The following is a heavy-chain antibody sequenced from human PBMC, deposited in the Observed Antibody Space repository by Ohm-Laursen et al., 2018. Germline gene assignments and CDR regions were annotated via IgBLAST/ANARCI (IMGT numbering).Heavy chain of an antibody. J-gene: IGHJ4*02. CDR3: ARDKSSSVAGYFDY. V-gene: IGHV1-18*01. CDR1: GYTFTNYG. D-gene: IGHD6-19*01. Sequence: ASVKVSCKASGYTFTNYGIRWVRQAPGQGLEWMGWISAYNGNTNYAQKLQGRVTMTTDTSTSTAYMELRSLRSDDTAVYYCARDKSSSVAGYFDYWGQGTLVTVSS. CDR2: ISAYNGNT.